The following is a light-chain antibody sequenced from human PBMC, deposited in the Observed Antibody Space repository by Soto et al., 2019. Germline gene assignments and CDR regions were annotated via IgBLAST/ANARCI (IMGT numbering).Light chain of an antibody. V-gene: IGLV2-14*01. CDR2: EVN. Sequence: QSVLTQPASVSGSPGQSVTISCTGPRSDIGDSNFISWYQHSPGKAPRLLICEVNNRPSGVSKRFSGSKAGNTASLTISGLLDDDEADYFCASLRSGTILVFGSGTKVTVL. CDR3: ASLRSGTILV. J-gene: IGLJ1*01. CDR1: RSDIGDSNF.